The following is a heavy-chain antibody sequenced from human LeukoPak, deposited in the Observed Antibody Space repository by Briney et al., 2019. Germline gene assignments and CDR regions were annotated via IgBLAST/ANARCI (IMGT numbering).Heavy chain of an antibody. CDR3: ARDRYRYCSGGSCLSYLHYFDY. Sequence: ASVKVSCKASGYTFTSYGISWVRQAPGQGLEWMGWISAYNGNTNYAQKLQGRVTMTTDTSTSTAYMELRSLRSDDTAVYYCARDRYRYCSGGSCLSYLHYFDYWGQGTLVTVSS. V-gene: IGHV1-18*01. D-gene: IGHD2-15*01. J-gene: IGHJ4*02. CDR1: GYTFTSYG. CDR2: ISAYNGNT.